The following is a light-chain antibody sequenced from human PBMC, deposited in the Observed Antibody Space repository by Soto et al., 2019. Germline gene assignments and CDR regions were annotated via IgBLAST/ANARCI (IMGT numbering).Light chain of an antibody. CDR3: QSYVSSLSGAEV. V-gene: IGLV1-40*01. CDR2: GNS. Sequence: QSVLTQPPSVSGAPGQRVTISCNESSSNIGAGYDVHWYQQLPGTAPKLLIYGNSNRPSGVPDRFSGSKSGTSASLAITGLQAEYEADYYCQSYVSSLSGAEVFGGGTKLTVL. CDR1: SSNIGAGYD. J-gene: IGLJ3*02.